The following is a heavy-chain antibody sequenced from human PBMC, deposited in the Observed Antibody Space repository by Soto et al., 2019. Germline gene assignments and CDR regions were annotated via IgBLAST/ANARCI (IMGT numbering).Heavy chain of an antibody. D-gene: IGHD4-17*01. J-gene: IGHJ4*02. CDR3: AGRLRGDYGDPGPDDY. V-gene: IGHV4-34*01. CDR1: GGSFSGYY. Sequence: QVQLQQWGAGLLKPSETLSLTCAVYGGSFSGYYWSWIRQPPGKGLEWIGEINHSGSTNYNPSLKSRVTISVDTSKNQFYLKLSSVTAADTAVYYCAGRLRGDYGDPGPDDYWGQGTLVTVSS. CDR2: INHSGST.